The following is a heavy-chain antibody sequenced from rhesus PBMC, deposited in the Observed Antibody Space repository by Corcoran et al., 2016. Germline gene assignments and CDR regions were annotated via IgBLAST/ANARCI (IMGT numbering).Heavy chain of an antibody. CDR1: GGSISSNY. V-gene: IGHV4-173*01. CDR2: ISGRGRHP. Sequence: QVQLQESGPGLVKPSETLSLTCAVSGGSISSNYWNWIRQPPGKGLEWIGRISGRGRHPASTPSPKSRVTISTAPTKNQFSLKLSSVTAADTAVYYCAKGWRYFDLWGPGTPITISS. D-gene: IGHD3-3*01. CDR3: AKGWRYFDL. J-gene: IGHJ2*01.